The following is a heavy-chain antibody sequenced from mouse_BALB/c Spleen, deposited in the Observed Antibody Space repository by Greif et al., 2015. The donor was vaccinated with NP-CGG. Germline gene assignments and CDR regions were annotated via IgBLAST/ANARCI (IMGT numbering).Heavy chain of an antibody. CDR2: ISYDGSN. J-gene: IGHJ4*01. V-gene: IGHV3-6*02. D-gene: IGHD1-1*01. CDR1: GYSITSGYY. CDR3: ARDGTTVGGYTMDY. Sequence: ESGPGLVKPSQSLSLTCSVTGYSITSGYYWNWIRQFPGNKLEWMGYISYDGSNNYNPSLKNRISITRDTSKNQFFLKLNSVTTEDTATYYCARDGTTVGGYTMDYWGQGTSVTVSS.